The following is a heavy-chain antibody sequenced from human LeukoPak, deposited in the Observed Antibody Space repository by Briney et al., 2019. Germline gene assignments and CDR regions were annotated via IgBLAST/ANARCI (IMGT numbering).Heavy chain of an antibody. CDR2: FDPEDGET. D-gene: IGHD3-22*01. J-gene: IGHJ5*02. CDR3: ATPQPSHDSSGYRWFDP. V-gene: IGHV1-24*01. Sequence: ASVKVSCKASGGTFSSYAISWVRQAPGKGLEWMGGFDPEDGETIYAQKFQGRVTMTGDTSTDTAYMELSSLRSEDTAVYYCATPQPSHDSSGYRWFDPWGQGTLVTVSS. CDR1: GGTFSSYA.